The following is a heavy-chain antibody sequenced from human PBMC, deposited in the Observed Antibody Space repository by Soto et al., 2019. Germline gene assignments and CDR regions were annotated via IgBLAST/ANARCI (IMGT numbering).Heavy chain of an antibody. Sequence: GASVKVSCQTSRYTLTYCALSWVRQNPGQGLAWVGFVRAYNGFTHFAQKFQGRVTVHTDTSTNTVYRDLRLLTSDHTAVDYGARRGSARPLDYGGRGTPVTVPS. CDR3: ARRGSARPLDY. D-gene: IGHD6-6*01. CDR1: RYTLTYCA. J-gene: IGHJ4*02. CDR2: VRAYNGFT. V-gene: IGHV1-18*01.